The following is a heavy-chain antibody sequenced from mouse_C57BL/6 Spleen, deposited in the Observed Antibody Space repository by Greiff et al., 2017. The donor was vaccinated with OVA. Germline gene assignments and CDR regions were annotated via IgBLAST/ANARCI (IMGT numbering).Heavy chain of an antibody. CDR3: VADGRGAMDY. CDR1: GYTFTSYW. V-gene: IGHV1-69*01. D-gene: IGHD1-1*01. Sequence: QVQLQQPGAELVMPGASVKLSCKASGYTFTSYWMHWVKQRPGQGLEWIGEIDPSDSYTNYNQKFKGKSTLTVDKSSSTAYMQLSSLTSEDSAVYYCVADGRGAMDYWGQGTSVTVSS. CDR2: IDPSDSYT. J-gene: IGHJ4*01.